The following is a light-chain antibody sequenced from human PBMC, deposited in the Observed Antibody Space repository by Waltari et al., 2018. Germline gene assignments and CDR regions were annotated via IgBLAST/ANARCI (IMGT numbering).Light chain of an antibody. Sequence: QSALTQPRSVSGSPGQSVTISCTGTSSDVGAYNYVSWYQHHPGKAPKLMIYDVNKRPSGVPDRFPGSKSGNTASLTISGLQAEDEADYHCCSYAGSNLHYVFGTVTKVTVL. CDR1: SSDVGAYNY. J-gene: IGLJ1*01. CDR3: CSYAGSNLHYV. V-gene: IGLV2-11*01. CDR2: DVN.